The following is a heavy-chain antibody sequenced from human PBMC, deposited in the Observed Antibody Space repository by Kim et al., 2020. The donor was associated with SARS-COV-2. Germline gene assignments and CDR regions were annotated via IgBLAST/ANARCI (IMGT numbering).Heavy chain of an antibody. CDR3: AKEAGGYFDY. J-gene: IGHJ4*02. V-gene: IGHV3-9*01. Sequence: SIGYADSVKGRFTISRDNAKNSLYLQMNSLRAEETALYYCAKEAGGYFDYWGQGTLVTVSS. CDR2: SI. D-gene: IGHD3-10*01.